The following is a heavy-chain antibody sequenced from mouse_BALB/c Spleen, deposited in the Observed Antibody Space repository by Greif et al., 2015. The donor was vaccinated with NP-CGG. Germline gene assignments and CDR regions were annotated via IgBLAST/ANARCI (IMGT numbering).Heavy chain of an antibody. D-gene: IGHD1-1*01. CDR3: ARSYEGYFDV. J-gene: IGHJ1*01. Sequence: QVHVKQSGAELAKPGASVKMSCKASGCTFTSYWMHWVKQRPGQGLEWIGYINPSTGYTEYNQKFKDKATLTADKSSSTAYMQLSSLTAEDSAVYYCARSYEGYFDVWGAGTTVTVSS. V-gene: IGHV1-7*01. CDR1: GCTFTSYW. CDR2: INPSTGYT.